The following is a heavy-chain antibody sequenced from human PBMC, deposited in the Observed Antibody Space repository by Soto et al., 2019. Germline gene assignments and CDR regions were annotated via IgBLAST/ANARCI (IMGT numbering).Heavy chain of an antibody. D-gene: IGHD5-18*01. V-gene: IGHV3-53*01. J-gene: IGHJ2*01. CDR1: GFTVSTNY. CDR3: ARDRLRNGYLRWNFDL. CDR2: LYNTGTT. Sequence: EVQLVESGGGLIQPGGSLRLSCAASGFTVSTNYMNWVRQSPEKGLEWVSVLYNTGTTYYADSVNGRFTISRDDSSNTLYLQMNSLRAEDTAVYYCARDRLRNGYLRWNFDLWGRGTLVTVSS.